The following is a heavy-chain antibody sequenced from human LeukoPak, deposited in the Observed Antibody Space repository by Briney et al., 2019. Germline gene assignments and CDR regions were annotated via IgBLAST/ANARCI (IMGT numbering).Heavy chain of an antibody. CDR3: ARDHTLSSGWWTGHKNYYYYYMDV. D-gene: IGHD6-19*01. J-gene: IGHJ6*03. CDR1: GYTFTSYG. CDR2: ISAYNGNT. V-gene: IGHV1-18*01. Sequence: ASVKVSCKASGYTFTSYGISWVRQAPGQGLEWMGWISAYNGNTNYAQKFQGRVTMTRDTSISTAYMELSRLRSDDTAVYYCARDHTLSSGWWTGHKNYYYYYMDVWGKGTTVTVSS.